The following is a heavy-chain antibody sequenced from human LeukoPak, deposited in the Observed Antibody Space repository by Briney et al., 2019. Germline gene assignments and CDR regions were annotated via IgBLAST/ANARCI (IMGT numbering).Heavy chain of an antibody. Sequence: GGSLRLSCAASGFTFSSYGMHWVRQAPGKGLEWVAFIRYDGSNKYYADSVKGRFTISRDNSKNTLYLQMNSLRAEDTAVYYCVKDGDDSGSYLVYWGQGTLVTVSS. D-gene: IGHD1-26*01. V-gene: IGHV3-30*02. J-gene: IGHJ4*02. CDR2: IRYDGSNK. CDR1: GFTFSSYG. CDR3: VKDGDDSGSYLVY.